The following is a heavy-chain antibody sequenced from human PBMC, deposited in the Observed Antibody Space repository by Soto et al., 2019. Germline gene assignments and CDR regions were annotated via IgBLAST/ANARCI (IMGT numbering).Heavy chain of an antibody. CDR3: ARGLYGMDV. Sequence: EVQMVESGGGLVQPGGSLRLSCAASGFTFSEYWMSWVRQAPGKGLEWVANIKEDVSDRYHVDSVKGRFSISRDNAKNSLYLQMNSLRVEDTAVYYCARGLYGMDVWGQGTTVTVSS. CDR2: IKEDVSDR. CDR1: GFTFSEYW. V-gene: IGHV3-7*01. J-gene: IGHJ6*02.